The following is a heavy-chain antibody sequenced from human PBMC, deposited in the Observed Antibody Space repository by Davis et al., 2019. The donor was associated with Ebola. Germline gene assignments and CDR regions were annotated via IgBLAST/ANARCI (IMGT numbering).Heavy chain of an antibody. V-gene: IGHV3-30*18. CDR2: ISYDGSNK. Sequence: GGSLRLSCAASGFTFSSYGMHWVRQAPGKGLEWVAVISYDGSNKYYADSVKGRFTISRDNSKNSLYLQMNSLRTEDTALYYCAKDIWRYRTGAVSGWGQGTLVTVSS. CDR3: AKDIWRYRTGAVSG. J-gene: IGHJ4*02. CDR1: GFTFSSYG. D-gene: IGHD2-8*02.